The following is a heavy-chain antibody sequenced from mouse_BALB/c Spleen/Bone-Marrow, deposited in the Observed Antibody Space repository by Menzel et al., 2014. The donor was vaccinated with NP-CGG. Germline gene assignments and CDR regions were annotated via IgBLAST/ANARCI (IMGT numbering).Heavy chain of an antibody. Sequence: VQVVESGAELVKPGASVKLSCKTSGYTFTNYWIQWVKPRPGQGLGWIGEIFPGIGTTYYNEKFKGKATLIIDTSSSTAYMQLSSLTSEDSAVYFCARGGNYGYWGQGTTLTVSS. D-gene: IGHD2-1*01. CDR1: GYTFTNYW. J-gene: IGHJ2*01. V-gene: IGHV1S132*01. CDR3: ARGGNYGY. CDR2: IFPGIGTT.